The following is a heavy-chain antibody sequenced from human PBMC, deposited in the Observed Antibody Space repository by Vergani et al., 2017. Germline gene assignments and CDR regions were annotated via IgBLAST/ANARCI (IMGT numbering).Heavy chain of an antibody. V-gene: IGHV3-23*01. CDR3: AKAGIVVPAAITGIRAYYYYYMDV. CDR1: GFTFSSYA. CDR2: IRGSGGST. Sequence: EVQLLESGGGLVQPGGSLRLSCAASGFTFSSYAMSWVRQAPGKGLEWVSAIRGSGGSTYYAYSVKGRFTISRDNSKNTLYLQMNSLRAEDTAVYYCAKAGIVVPAAITGIRAYYYYYMDVWGKGTTVTVSS. D-gene: IGHD2-2*01. J-gene: IGHJ6*03.